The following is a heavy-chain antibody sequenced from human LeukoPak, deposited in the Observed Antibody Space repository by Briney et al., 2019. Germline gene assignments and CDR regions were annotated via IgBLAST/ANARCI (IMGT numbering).Heavy chain of an antibody. CDR2: IYYSGST. Sequence: PSETLSLTCTVSGGSISSSSYYWGWIRQPPGKGLEWIGSIYYSGSTYYNPSLKSRVTISVDTSKNQFSLKLSSVTAADTAVYYCARLRGSHFDYWGQGTLVTVSS. CDR1: GGSISSSSYY. J-gene: IGHJ4*02. V-gene: IGHV4-39*01. CDR3: ARLRGSHFDY. D-gene: IGHD2-15*01.